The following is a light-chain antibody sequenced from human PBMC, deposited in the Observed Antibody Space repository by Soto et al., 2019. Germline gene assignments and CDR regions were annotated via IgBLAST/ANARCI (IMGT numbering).Light chain of an antibody. V-gene: IGKV3D-20*02. Sequence: EIVLTQSPGTLSLSPGERATLSCRASQSVSSSYLAWYQQKPGQAPRLLIYDASSRATGLPDRFSGGGSGTDFTLTISSLEPEDSAVYYCQQRHMWPITFGQGTRLEIK. CDR1: QSVSSSY. CDR2: DAS. CDR3: QQRHMWPIT. J-gene: IGKJ5*01.